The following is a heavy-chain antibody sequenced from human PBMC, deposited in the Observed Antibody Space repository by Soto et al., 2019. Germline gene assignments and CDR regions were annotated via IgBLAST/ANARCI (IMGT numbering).Heavy chain of an antibody. Sequence: EVQLVESGGGLVKPGGSLRLSCAASGFTFSNAWMSWVRQAPGKGLEWVGRIKSKTDGGTTDYAAPVKGRFTISRDDSKNTLYLQMNSLKTEDTAVYYCTADYPFNGIVVADAFDIWGQGTMVTVSS. J-gene: IGHJ3*02. V-gene: IGHV3-15*01. CDR3: TADYPFNGIVVADAFDI. CDR1: GFTFSNAW. CDR2: IKSKTDGGTT. D-gene: IGHD3-22*01.